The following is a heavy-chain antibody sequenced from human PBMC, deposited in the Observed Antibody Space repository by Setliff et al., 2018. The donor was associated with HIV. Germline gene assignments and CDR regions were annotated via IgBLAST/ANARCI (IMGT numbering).Heavy chain of an antibody. Sequence: SETLSLTCSVSGASVTSSSYYWGWIRQPPGKGLEWVGSIYYGGNTYSNPSLRSRLSISLDTSKNQFSLELYSVTAADTAVYYCATHYGSGSYYNYWGQGMLVTVSS. CDR1: GASVTSSSYY. CDR3: ATHYGSGSYYNY. J-gene: IGHJ4*02. D-gene: IGHD3-10*01. CDR2: IYYGGNT. V-gene: IGHV4-39*01.